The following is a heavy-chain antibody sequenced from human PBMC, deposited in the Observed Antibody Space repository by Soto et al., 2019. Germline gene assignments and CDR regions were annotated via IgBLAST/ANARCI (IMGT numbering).Heavy chain of an antibody. Sequence: SETLSLTCTVSGASISDSTYYWGWFRQPPGKGLEWIGSISTTGFSYSNPSLKSRVTISVDRSKNQFTLKLTSVTVEDTAVYYCATSYGNAWYTYWGQGTQVTVSS. J-gene: IGHJ4*02. CDR2: ISTTGFS. V-gene: IGHV4-39*06. CDR3: ATSYGNAWYTY. D-gene: IGHD6-13*01. CDR1: GASISDSTYY.